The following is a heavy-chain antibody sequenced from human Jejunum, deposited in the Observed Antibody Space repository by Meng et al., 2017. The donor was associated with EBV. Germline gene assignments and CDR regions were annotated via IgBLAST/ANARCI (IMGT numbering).Heavy chain of an antibody. V-gene: IGHV4-61*01. D-gene: IGHD3-22*01. Sequence: QVQLQESGPGLVKPSETLSLTCTVSGGSVSTASYYWSWIRQSPGKGLEWIGYIYYSGNTNYNPSPKSRATITVDTSKNQFSLKLSSVAAADTAVYYCARVVDYYERSGYPDFWGQGTLVTVSS. J-gene: IGHJ4*02. CDR3: ARVVDYYERSGYPDF. CDR2: IYYSGNT. CDR1: GGSVSTASYY.